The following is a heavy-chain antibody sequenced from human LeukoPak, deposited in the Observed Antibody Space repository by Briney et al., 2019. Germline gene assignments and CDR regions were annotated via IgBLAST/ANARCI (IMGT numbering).Heavy chain of an antibody. J-gene: IGHJ4*02. D-gene: IGHD3-10*01. CDR1: GFTFSYYN. Sequence: PGGSLRLSCAASGFTFSYYNMNWVRQAPGKGLEWVSSISSSSSHIYYADSVKGRFTISRDNAKNSLYLQMNSLRAEDTAVYYCASGAQSDYWGQGTLVTVSS. CDR2: ISSSSSHI. CDR3: ASGAQSDY. V-gene: IGHV3-21*01.